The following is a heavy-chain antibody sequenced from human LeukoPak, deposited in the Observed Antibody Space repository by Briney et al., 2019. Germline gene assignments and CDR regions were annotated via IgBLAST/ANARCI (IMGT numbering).Heavy chain of an antibody. CDR1: GFTFNNYA. CDR2: ISGSGGGT. J-gene: IGHJ4*02. Sequence: GGSLRLSCAASGFTFNNYAMSWVRQAPGKGLEWVSGISGSGGGTNYADSVKGRFTVSRDNSKNTLYLQMNSLRAEDTAVYYYAKGGSGWSFFYFDYWGQGTLVTVSS. D-gene: IGHD6-19*01. V-gene: IGHV3-23*01. CDR3: AKGGSGWSFFYFDY.